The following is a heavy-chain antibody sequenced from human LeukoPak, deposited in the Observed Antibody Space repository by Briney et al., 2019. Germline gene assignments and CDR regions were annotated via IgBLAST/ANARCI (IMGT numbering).Heavy chain of an antibody. CDR3: ARSKSRCSTDAFDI. CDR2: INGDGSNT. CDR1: GFTFSSHW. D-gene: IGHD4/OR15-4a*01. Sequence: GGSLRLSCAASGFTFSSHWMHWVRQAPGKGLVWVSRINGDGSNTTYADSVKGRFTISRDNAKNTLYLQMNSLRAEDTAVYHCARSKSRCSTDAFDIWGQGTMVTVSS. J-gene: IGHJ3*02. V-gene: IGHV3-74*03.